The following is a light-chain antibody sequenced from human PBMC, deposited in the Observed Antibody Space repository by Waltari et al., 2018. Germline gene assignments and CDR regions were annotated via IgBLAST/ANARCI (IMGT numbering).Light chain of an antibody. CDR3: QQYYSTPRT. CDR2: AAS. V-gene: IGKV1-NL1*01. Sequence: DIQMTQSPSSLSASVGDRVTITCRASQGIENSLAWYQQKPGKAPKLLLYAASRLESGVPSRLSGSGSGTDYTLTISSLQPEDFATYYCQQYYSTPRTFGQGTKVEIK. J-gene: IGKJ1*01. CDR1: QGIENS.